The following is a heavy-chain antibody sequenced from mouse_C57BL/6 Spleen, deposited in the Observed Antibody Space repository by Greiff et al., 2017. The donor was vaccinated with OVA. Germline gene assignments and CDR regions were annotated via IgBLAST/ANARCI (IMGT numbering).Heavy chain of an antibody. J-gene: IGHJ4*01. CDR2: IIPGSGGT. D-gene: IGHD2-4*01. Sequence: QVQLQQSGAELVRPGTSVKVSCKASGYAFTNYLIEWVKQRPGQGLEWIGVIIPGSGGTNYNEKFKGKATLTADKSSSTAYMQLSSLTSEDSAVYFCARSYDYPYYYAMDYWGQGTSVTVSS. V-gene: IGHV1-54*01. CDR1: GYAFTNYL. CDR3: ARSYDYPYYYAMDY.